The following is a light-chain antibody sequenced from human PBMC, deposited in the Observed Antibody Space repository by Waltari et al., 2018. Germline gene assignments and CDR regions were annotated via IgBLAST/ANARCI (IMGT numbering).Light chain of an antibody. CDR2: DVS. Sequence: QSALTQPASVSGSPGQSITISCTGTSSDVGGYNYVSWYQQHPDKAPKLMIFDVSKRPSGVSKRFAGSKSGNTASLTISGLQAEDEANYYCSSYTSSSTHVVFGGGTKLTVL. V-gene: IGLV2-14*03. CDR1: SSDVGGYNY. J-gene: IGLJ2*01. CDR3: SSYTSSSTHVV.